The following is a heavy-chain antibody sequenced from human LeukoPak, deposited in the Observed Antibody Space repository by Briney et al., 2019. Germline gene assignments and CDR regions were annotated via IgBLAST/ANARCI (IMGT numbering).Heavy chain of an antibody. CDR3: ARTPPAMVRGVSYYYYYGMDV. CDR2: MNPNSGNT. CDR1: GYTFTSYD. J-gene: IGHJ6*02. V-gene: IGHV1-8*01. Sequence: ASVKVSCKASGYTFTSYDINWVRQATGQGLERMGWMNPNSGNTGYAQKFQGRVTMTRNTSISTAYMELSSLRSEDTAVYYCARTPPAMVRGVSYYYYYGMDVWGQGTTVTVSS. D-gene: IGHD3-10*01.